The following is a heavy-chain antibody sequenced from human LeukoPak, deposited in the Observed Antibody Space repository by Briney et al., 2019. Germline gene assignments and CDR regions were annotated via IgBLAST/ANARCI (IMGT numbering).Heavy chain of an antibody. CDR1: GFTFSSYG. CDR2: IRYDGSNK. V-gene: IGHV3-30*02. Sequence: GGSLRLSCAASGFTFSSYGMHWVRQAPGKGLEWVAFIRYDGSNKYYADSVKGRFTISRDNSKNTLYLQMNSLRAEDTAVYYCAKDRHPYSSSWNEAPLQHWGQGTLVTVSS. CDR3: AKDRHPYSSSWNEAPLQH. J-gene: IGHJ1*01. D-gene: IGHD6-13*01.